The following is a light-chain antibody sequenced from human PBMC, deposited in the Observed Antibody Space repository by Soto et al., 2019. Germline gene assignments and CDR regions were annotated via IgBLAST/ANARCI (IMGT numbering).Light chain of an antibody. CDR3: CSYAGRSTWDVV. CDR1: SSDVGGSGL. CDR2: EGF. V-gene: IGLV2-23*01. Sequence: QSALTQPASVSGSPAQSMTISCTGSSSDVGGSGLVSWYQFHPGKAPKLLIFEGFKRPSGVSNRFSGSKSGSTASLTISGLQAEDEADYYCCSYAGRSTWDVVFGGGTQLTVL. J-gene: IGLJ2*01.